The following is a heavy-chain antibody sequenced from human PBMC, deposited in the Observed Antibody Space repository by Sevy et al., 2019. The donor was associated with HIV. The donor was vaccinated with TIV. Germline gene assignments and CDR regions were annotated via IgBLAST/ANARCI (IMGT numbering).Heavy chain of an antibody. J-gene: IGHJ4*02. CDR2: IRYDGSNK. CDR1: GFTFSSYG. D-gene: IGHD3-10*01. CDR3: AKDHRITMVQGVDY. V-gene: IGHV3-30*02. Sequence: GGSLRLSCAASGFTFSSYGMHWVRQAPGKGLEWVAFIRYDGSNKYYADSVKGRFTISRDNSKNTLYLQMNSLRAEDTAVYYCAKDHRITMVQGVDYWGQGTLVTVSS.